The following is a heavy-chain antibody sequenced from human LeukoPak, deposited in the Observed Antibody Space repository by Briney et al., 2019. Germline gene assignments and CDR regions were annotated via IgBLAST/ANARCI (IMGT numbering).Heavy chain of an antibody. Sequence: ASVKVSCKSSGYTFSSYSISWVRQAPGQGLEWMGWVTPYNGDTNYAQKLHGRVTMTTDTSTNTAYVELRSLTSDDTAVYYCARPSRSYFSSFDYWGQGTLVTVSS. CDR1: GYTFSSYS. CDR2: VTPYNGDT. J-gene: IGHJ4*02. D-gene: IGHD1-26*01. CDR3: ARPSRSYFSSFDY. V-gene: IGHV1-18*01.